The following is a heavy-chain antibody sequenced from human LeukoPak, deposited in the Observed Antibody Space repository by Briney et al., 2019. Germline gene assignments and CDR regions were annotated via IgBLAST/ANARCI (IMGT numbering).Heavy chain of an antibody. Sequence: GGSLRLSCAASGFTFNDYYMSWIRQAPGKGLEWVSYISSSGSTIYYTDSVKGRFTISRDNAKNSLYLQINSLRAEDTAVYYCARGVRGDCSGTSCYVFNYWGQGTLVTVSS. CDR1: GFTFNDYY. CDR2: ISSSGSTI. CDR3: ARGVRGDCSGTSCYVFNY. V-gene: IGHV3-11*01. J-gene: IGHJ4*02. D-gene: IGHD2-2*01.